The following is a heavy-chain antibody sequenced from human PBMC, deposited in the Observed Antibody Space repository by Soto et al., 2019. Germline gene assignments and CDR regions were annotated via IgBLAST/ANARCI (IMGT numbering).Heavy chain of an antibody. CDR2: INPNSGGT. J-gene: IGHJ6*02. D-gene: IGHD3-3*01. V-gene: IGHV1-2*04. Sequence: ASVKVSCKASGYTFTGYYMHWVRQAPGQGLEWMGWINPNSGGTNYAQKFQGWVTMTRDTSIRTAYMELSRLRSDDTAVYYCARGSGYDFWSGSVYGMDVWGQGTTVTVSS. CDR3: ARGSGYDFWSGSVYGMDV. CDR1: GYTFTGYY.